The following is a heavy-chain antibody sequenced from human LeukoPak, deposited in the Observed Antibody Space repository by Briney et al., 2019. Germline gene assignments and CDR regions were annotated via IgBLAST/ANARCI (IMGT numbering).Heavy chain of an antibody. D-gene: IGHD6-6*01. CDR3: ARRSSASNTFDM. V-gene: IGHV5-51*01. Sequence: GESLKISCKGSGYSFTSYWIGWVRQVPGKGLEWMGIIYPGDSDTRYRPSFQGQVTISAEKSITTAYLQWSSLKASDTAIYYCARRSSASNTFDMWGQGTMVTVSS. J-gene: IGHJ3*02. CDR1: GYSFTSYW. CDR2: IYPGDSDT.